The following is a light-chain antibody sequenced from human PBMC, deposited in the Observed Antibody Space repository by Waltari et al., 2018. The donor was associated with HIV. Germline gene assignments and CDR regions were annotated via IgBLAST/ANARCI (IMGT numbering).Light chain of an antibody. CDR1: TNDVRTYNF. CDR2: EGN. Sequence: QSALTQPASVSGSPGQSITISCTGTTNDVRTYNFVSWYQQSPGGAPKLISFEGNSRPSRMSDLSSGSKSGDSASLTTSGLQAVDEAVDFCSSSPPRASVVFGGGTKLTVL. J-gene: IGLJ2*01. CDR3: SSSPPRASVV. V-gene: IGLV2-14*01.